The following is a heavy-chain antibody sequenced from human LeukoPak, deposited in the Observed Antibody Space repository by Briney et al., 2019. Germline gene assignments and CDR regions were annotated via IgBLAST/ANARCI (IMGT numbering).Heavy chain of an antibody. CDR1: GGSISSINW. CDR3: ARGRLVVAPIDL. J-gene: IGHJ2*01. Sequence: SETLSLTCAVSGGSISSINWCNWVRQSPGKGLEWIGEISHSGDTNYIPSLKSPVTISVDKSKNQFSLNLTSVTAADTAVYYCARGRLVVAPIDLWGRGTLVTVSS. CDR2: ISHSGDT. V-gene: IGHV4-4*02. D-gene: IGHD5-12*01.